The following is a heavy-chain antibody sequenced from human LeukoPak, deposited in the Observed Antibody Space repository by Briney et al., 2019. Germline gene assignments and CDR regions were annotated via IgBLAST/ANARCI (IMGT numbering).Heavy chain of an antibody. CDR2: ISGGGGST. CDR3: AKTKYYDFWSGRVGYYYMDV. J-gene: IGHJ6*03. D-gene: IGHD3-3*01. Sequence: GGSLRLSCAASGFTFSSYGMHWVRQAPGKGLEWVSGISGGGGSTYYADSVKGRFTISRDNSKNTLYLQMNSLRAEDTAVYYCAKTKYYDFWSGRVGYYYMDVWGKGTTVTVSS. CDR1: GFTFSSYG. V-gene: IGHV3-23*01.